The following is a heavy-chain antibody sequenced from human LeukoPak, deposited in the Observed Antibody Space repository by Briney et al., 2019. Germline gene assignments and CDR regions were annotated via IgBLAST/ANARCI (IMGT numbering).Heavy chain of an antibody. CDR3: ARGQYYYGSGSGYYYGMDV. V-gene: IGHV1-69*13. CDR2: IIPIFGTA. D-gene: IGHD3-10*01. Sequence: SVKVSCKASGGTFSSYAISWVRQAPGQGLEWMGGIIPIFGTANYAQKLQGRVTITADESTSTAYMELSSLRSEDTAVYYCARGQYYYGSGSGYYYGMDVWGKGTTVTVSS. J-gene: IGHJ6*04. CDR1: GGTFSSYA.